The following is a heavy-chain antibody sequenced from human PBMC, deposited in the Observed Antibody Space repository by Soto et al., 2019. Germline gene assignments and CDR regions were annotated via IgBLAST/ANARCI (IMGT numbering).Heavy chain of an antibody. V-gene: IGHV4-59*01. J-gene: IGHJ6*02. CDR2: IYYSGST. D-gene: IGHD6-13*01. CDR1: GGSISSYY. CDR3: ARVRLGRGSSWYPLARYYGVDV. Sequence: SETLSLTCTVSGGSISSYYWGWIRQPPGKGLEWIGYIYYSGSTNYNPSLKSRVTISVDTSKNQFSLKLSSVTAADTAVYYCARVRLGRGSSWYPLARYYGVDVWGLGTTVTVSS.